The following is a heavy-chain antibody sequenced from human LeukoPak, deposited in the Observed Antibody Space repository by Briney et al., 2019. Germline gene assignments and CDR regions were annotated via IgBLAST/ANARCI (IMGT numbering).Heavy chain of an antibody. Sequence: SETLSLTCTVSGGSISSSSYYWGWIRQPPGKGLEWIGSIYYSGSTYYNPSLKSRVTISVDTSKNQFSLKLSSVTAADTAVYYCARLRYDFWSGYYTWGSNTYYFDYWGQGTLVTVSS. CDR1: GGSISSSSYY. J-gene: IGHJ4*02. D-gene: IGHD3-3*01. CDR3: ARLRYDFWSGYYTWGSNTYYFDY. V-gene: IGHV4-39*01. CDR2: IYYSGST.